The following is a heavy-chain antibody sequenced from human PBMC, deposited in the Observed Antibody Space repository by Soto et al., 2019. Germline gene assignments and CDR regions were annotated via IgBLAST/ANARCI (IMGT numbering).Heavy chain of an antibody. Sequence: GVSMRLSCAASGCTFISFGMSWVRQAPGKGLEWVSNISSSSSTIYYADSVKGRFTISRDNAKNSLYLQMNSLRAEDTAVYYCASLDVWGQGTTVTVS. CDR2: ISSSSSTI. CDR1: GCTFISFG. V-gene: IGHV3-48*01. J-gene: IGHJ6*01. CDR3: ASLDV.